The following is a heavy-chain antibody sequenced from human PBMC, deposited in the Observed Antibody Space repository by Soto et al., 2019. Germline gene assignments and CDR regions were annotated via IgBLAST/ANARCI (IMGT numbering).Heavy chain of an antibody. CDR1: GGSISSGGYY. CDR3: ARGATYDYVWGSYRYWREPHPPYYFDY. V-gene: IGHV4-31*03. J-gene: IGHJ4*02. CDR2: IYYSGST. Sequence: SETLSLTCTVSGGSISSGGYYWSWIRQHPGKGLEWIGYIYYSGSTDYNPSLKSRVTISVDTSKNQFSLKLSSVTAADTAVYYCARGATYDYVWGSYRYWREPHPPYYFDYWGQGTLVTVSS. D-gene: IGHD3-16*02.